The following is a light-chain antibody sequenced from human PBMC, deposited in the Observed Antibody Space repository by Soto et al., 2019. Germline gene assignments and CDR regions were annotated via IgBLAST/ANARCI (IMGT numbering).Light chain of an antibody. Sequence: EIVFTQSPGTLSLSPGERATLSRRASQSVSSSYLAWYQQKPGQAPRLLMYGASSRATGIPDRFSGSGSGTDFTLTISRLEPEDFAVYYCQQYGSSPETFGQGTKVDI. V-gene: IGKV3-20*01. CDR3: QQYGSSPET. CDR1: QSVSSSY. J-gene: IGKJ1*01. CDR2: GAS.